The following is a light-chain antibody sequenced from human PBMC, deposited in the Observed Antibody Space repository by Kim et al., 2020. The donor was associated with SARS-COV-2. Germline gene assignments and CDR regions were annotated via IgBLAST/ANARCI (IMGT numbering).Light chain of an antibody. CDR3: QQYNSYLAVT. J-gene: IGKJ2*01. V-gene: IGKV1-5*03. Sequence: DIQMTQSPSTLSASVGDRVTITCRARQSISSWLAWYQQKKGKAPKLLIYKASSLESGVPSRFSGSGSGTEFTLTISSLQPDDFATYYCQQYNSYLAVTFGQGTKLEI. CDR1: QSISSW. CDR2: KAS.